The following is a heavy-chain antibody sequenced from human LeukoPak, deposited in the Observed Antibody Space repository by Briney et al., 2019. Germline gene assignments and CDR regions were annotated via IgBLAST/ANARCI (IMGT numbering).Heavy chain of an antibody. D-gene: IGHD3-16*01. CDR3: ARDLLTLGHGMDV. J-gene: IGHJ6*02. CDR2: IISIFGTA. V-gene: IGHV1-69*13. CDR1: GGTFSSYA. Sequence: SVKVSCKASGGTFSSYAISWVRQAPGQGLEWMGGIISIFGTANYAQKFQGRVTITADESTSTAYMELSSLRSEDTAVYYCARDLLTLGHGMDVWGQGTTVTVSS.